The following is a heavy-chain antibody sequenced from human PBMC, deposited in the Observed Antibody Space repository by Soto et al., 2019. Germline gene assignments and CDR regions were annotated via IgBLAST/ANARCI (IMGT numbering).Heavy chain of an antibody. CDR1: GGSISSSSYY. CDR2: IYYSGGT. D-gene: IGHD3-9*01. J-gene: IGHJ6*02. CDR3: ARHRTGRYYYYYGMDV. V-gene: IGHV4-39*01. Sequence: SETLSLTCTVSGGSISSSSYYWGWIRQPPGKGLEWIGSIYYSGGTYYNPSLKSRVTISVDTSKNQFSLKLSSVTAADTAVYYCARHRTGRYYYYYGMDVWGQGTTVTVSS.